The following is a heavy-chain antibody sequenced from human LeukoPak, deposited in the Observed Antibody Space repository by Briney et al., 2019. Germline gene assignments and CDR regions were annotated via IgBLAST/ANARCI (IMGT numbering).Heavy chain of an antibody. Sequence: GGSLRLSCAASGFTFSSYGMHWVRQAPGKGLEWVAVISYDGSNKYYADSVKGRFTISRDNSKNTLYLQVNSLRAEDTAVYYCAKGYNWNDLFDYWGQGTLVTVSS. J-gene: IGHJ4*02. CDR2: ISYDGSNK. CDR1: GFTFSSYG. CDR3: AKGYNWNDLFDY. D-gene: IGHD1-20*01. V-gene: IGHV3-30*18.